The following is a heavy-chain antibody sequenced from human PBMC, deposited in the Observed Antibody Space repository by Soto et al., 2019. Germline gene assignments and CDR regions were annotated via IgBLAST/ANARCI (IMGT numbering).Heavy chain of an antibody. V-gene: IGHV4-30-4*01. CDR2: IYCSGIT. J-gene: IGHJ3*02. CDR1: GGSISSGDYY. Sequence: PSETLSLTCTVSGGSISSGDYYWSWIRQPPGKGLEWIGYIYCSGITYYNPSLKSRVTISVDTSKNQFSLKLSSVTAADTAVYYCARSRGTIFGVVLDAFDIWGQGTMVTVSS. CDR3: ARSRGTIFGVVLDAFDI. D-gene: IGHD3-3*01.